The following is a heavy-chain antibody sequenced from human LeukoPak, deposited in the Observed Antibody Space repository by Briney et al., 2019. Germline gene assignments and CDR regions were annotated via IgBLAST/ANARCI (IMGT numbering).Heavy chain of an antibody. J-gene: IGHJ4*02. CDR2: IKQDGSVK. CDR3: AKDRGIISDY. D-gene: IGHD3-10*01. Sequence: PGGSLRLSCAASGFTFSGYWMMWVRQTPGKGLEWVANIKQDGSVKQYVDSVKGRFTISRDNAKNSLYLQMDSLRVEDTAVYYCAKDRGIISDYWGQGTLVTVSS. V-gene: IGHV3-7*03. CDR1: GFTFSGYW.